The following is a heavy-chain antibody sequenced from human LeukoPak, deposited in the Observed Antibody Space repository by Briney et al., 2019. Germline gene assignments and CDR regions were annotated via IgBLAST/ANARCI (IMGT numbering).Heavy chain of an antibody. Sequence: GRPLRLSCAASGFTFDDYAMHWVRQAPGKGLEWVSGISWNSGSIGYADSVKGRFTISRDNAKNSLYLQMNSLRAEDTALYYCAKDLYGLAFDIWGQGTMVTVSS. J-gene: IGHJ3*02. V-gene: IGHV3-9*01. CDR1: GFTFDDYA. CDR2: ISWNSGSI. D-gene: IGHD3-16*01. CDR3: AKDLYGLAFDI.